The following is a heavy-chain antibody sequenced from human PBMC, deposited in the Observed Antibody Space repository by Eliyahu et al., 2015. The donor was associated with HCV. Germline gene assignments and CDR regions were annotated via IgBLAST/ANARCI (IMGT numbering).Heavy chain of an antibody. CDR1: GFTFSSYD. CDR2: IGTAGDT. Sequence: EVQLVESGGGLVQPGGSLRLSCAASGFTFSSYDMHWVRQATGKGLEWVSAIGTAGDTYYPGSVKGRFTISRENAKNSLYLQMNSLRAGDTAVYYCARGYSGYASDYWGQGTLVTVSS. J-gene: IGHJ4*02. D-gene: IGHD5-12*01. V-gene: IGHV3-13*01. CDR3: ARGYSGYASDY.